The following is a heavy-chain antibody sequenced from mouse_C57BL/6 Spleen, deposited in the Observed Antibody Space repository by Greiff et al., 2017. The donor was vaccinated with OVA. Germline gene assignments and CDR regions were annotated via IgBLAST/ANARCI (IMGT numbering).Heavy chain of an antibody. CDR1: GYTFTSYW. CDR3: AREGTAQAVDY. V-gene: IGHV1-55*01. CDR2: IYPGSGST. J-gene: IGHJ2*01. D-gene: IGHD3-2*02. Sequence: QVQLKQPGAELVKPGASVKMSCKASGYTFTSYWITWVKQRPGQGLEWIGDIYPGSGSTNYNEKFKSKATLTVDTSSSTAYMQLSSLTSEDSAVYYCAREGTAQAVDYWGQGTTLTVSS.